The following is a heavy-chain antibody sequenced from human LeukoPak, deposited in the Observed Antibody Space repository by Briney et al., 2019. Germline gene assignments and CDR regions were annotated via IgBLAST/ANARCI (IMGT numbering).Heavy chain of an antibody. CDR2: INPNSGGT. D-gene: IGHD3-22*01. Sequence: ASVKVSCKASGYTFTGYYMHWVRQAPGQGLEWMGWINPNSGGTNYAQKFQGRVTMTRDTSISTAYMELSRLRSDDTAVYYCARAKPVPMIVGHEYFQHWGQGTLVTVSS. CDR1: GYTFTGYY. V-gene: IGHV1-2*02. J-gene: IGHJ1*01. CDR3: ARAKPVPMIVGHEYFQH.